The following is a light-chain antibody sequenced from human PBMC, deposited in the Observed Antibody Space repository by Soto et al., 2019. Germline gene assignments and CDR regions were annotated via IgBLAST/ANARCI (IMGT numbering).Light chain of an antibody. CDR3: QQYGTSPFT. V-gene: IGKV3-20*01. Sequence: DIVLTQSPATLSVSPGERATLSCRASQSVSSNLAWYQQKPGQAPRLLIYGASNRATGIPDRFSGSGSGTDFTLTISRLEPEDFAVYYCQQYGTSPFTFGPGTKVDIK. J-gene: IGKJ3*01. CDR2: GAS. CDR1: QSVSSN.